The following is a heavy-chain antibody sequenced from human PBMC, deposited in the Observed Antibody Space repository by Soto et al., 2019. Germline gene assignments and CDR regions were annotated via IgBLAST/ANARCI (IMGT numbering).Heavy chain of an antibody. V-gene: IGHV1-2*02. CDR2: INPNSGGT. CDR3: ARVRAAVAPDFDY. J-gene: IGHJ4*02. D-gene: IGHD6-13*01. CDR1: GYTFTGDY. Sequence: QVQLVQSGAEVKKPGASVKVSCKASGYTFTGDYIHWVRQAPGQGLEWMGWINPNSGGTNYAQNLRGRVTMTRDTSISTAYMELNGLTSDDTAVYYCARVRAAVAPDFDYWGQGTLVTVSS.